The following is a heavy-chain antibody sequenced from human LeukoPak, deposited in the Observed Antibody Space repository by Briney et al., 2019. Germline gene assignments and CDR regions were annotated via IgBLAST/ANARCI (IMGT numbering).Heavy chain of an antibody. V-gene: IGHV3-48*04. J-gene: IGHJ4*02. CDR1: GFTFSSFS. D-gene: IGHD4-17*01. Sequence: GGSLRLSCAASGFTFSSFSMNWVRQAPGKWLEWISYITSSSSSTYYADSVKGRFTISRDNAKNALYLQMNSLRAEDTAVYYCARVIGSYGDSAYWGQGTLVTVSS. CDR3: ARVIGSYGDSAY. CDR2: ITSSSSST.